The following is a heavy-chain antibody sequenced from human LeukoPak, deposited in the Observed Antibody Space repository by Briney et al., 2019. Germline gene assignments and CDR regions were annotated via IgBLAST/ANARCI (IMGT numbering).Heavy chain of an antibody. CDR2: TSSSDDGK. CDR1: GGTFSSYA. D-gene: IGHD2-15*01. CDR3: AKAPVTSCRGAFYPFDS. V-gene: IGHV3-23*01. J-gene: IGHJ4*02. Sequence: SCKASGGTFSSYAMSWVRRAPGKGLEWVSATSSSDDGKYYADSVRGRFTISRDNSRNTMYPQMNSLRAEDAAVYYCAKAPVTSCRGAFYPFDSWGQGTLVTVSS.